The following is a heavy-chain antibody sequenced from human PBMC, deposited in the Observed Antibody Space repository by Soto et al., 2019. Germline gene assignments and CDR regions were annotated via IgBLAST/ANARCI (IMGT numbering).Heavy chain of an antibody. J-gene: IGHJ5*02. Sequence: PGESLKISCKGSGYSFTNDWIAWLRQMPGKGLEYMGIIYPSDSDTRYSPSFQGQVTISADKSISTAYLQWSSLKASDTAIYYCARHGFYGDYSSNYFDPWGQGTLVTVS. CDR1: GYSFTNDW. V-gene: IGHV5-51*01. D-gene: IGHD4-17*01. CDR3: ARHGFYGDYSSNYFDP. CDR2: IYPSDSDT.